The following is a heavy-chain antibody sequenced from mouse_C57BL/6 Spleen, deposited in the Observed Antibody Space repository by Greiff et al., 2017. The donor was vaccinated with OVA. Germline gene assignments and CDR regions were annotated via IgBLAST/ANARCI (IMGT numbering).Heavy chain of an antibody. CDR2: IYPGDGDT. CDR3: ARWSYDYDEGFAY. D-gene: IGHD2-4*01. J-gene: IGHJ3*01. CDR1: GYAFSSSW. Sequence: QVHVKQSGPELVKPGASVKISCKASGYAFSSSWMNWVKQRPGKGLEWIGRIYPGDGDTNYNGKFKGKATLTADKSSSTAYMQLSSLTSEDSAVYFCARWSYDYDEGFAYWGQGTLVTVSA. V-gene: IGHV1-82*01.